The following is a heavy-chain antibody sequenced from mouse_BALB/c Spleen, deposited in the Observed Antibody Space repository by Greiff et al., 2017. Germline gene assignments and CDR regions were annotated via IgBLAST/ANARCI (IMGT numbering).Heavy chain of an antibody. CDR2: ISTYYGDA. V-gene: IGHV1S137*01. CDR3: ARSSYPYYAMDY. Sequence: VQLQQSGAELVRPGVSVKISCKGSGYTFTDYAMHWVKQSHAKSLEWIGVISTYYGDASYNQKFKGKATMTVDKSSSTAYMELARLTSEDSAIYYCARSSYPYYAMDYWGQGTSVTVSS. D-gene: IGHD1-1*01. J-gene: IGHJ4*01. CDR1: GYTFTDYA.